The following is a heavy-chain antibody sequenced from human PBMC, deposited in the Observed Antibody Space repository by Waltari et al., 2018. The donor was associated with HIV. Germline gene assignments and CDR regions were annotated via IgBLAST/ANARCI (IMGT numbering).Heavy chain of an antibody. V-gene: IGHV3-23*01. CDR3: AKGVSHSYYFDY. CDR2: ISGSGRST. CDR1: GCTFSRSA. J-gene: IGHJ4*02. Sequence: EVQLLEYVGGLVQHGGSLRLSCAASGCTFSRSAMSWARQAPGKGLEWVSAISGSGRSTYYADSVKGRFTISRDNSKNTLYLQMNSLRAEDTAVYYCAKGVSHSYYFDYWGQGTLVTVSS. D-gene: IGHD2-15*01.